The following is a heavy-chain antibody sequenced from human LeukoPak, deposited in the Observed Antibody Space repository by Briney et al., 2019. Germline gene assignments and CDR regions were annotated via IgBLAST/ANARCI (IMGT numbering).Heavy chain of an antibody. J-gene: IGHJ6*04. D-gene: IGHD3-10*02. CDR2: ISSSGSTI. Sequence: GGSLRLSCAASGFTFISYGMSWVRQAPGKGLEWVSYISSSGSTIYYADSVKGRFTISRDNAKNSLYLQMNSLRAEDTAVYYCAELGITMIGGVWGKGTTVTISS. CDR3: AELGITMIGGV. CDR1: GFTFISYG. V-gene: IGHV3-48*04.